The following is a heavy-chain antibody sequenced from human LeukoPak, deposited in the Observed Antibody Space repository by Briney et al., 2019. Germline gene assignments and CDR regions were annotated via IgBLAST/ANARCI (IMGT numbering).Heavy chain of an antibody. J-gene: IGHJ6*02. CDR2: IYYSGST. V-gene: IGHV4-59*01. CDR1: GGSISSYY. CDR3: ARGGQGGYYYYYGMDV. D-gene: IGHD2-15*01. Sequence: SETLSLTCTVSGGSISSYYWSWIRQPSGKGLEWIGYIYYSGSTNYNPSLKSRVTISVDTSKNQFSLKLSSVTAADTAVYYCARGGQGGYYYYYGMDVWGQGTTVTVSS.